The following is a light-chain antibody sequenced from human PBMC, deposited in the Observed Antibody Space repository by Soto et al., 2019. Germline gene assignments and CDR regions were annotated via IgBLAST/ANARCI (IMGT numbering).Light chain of an antibody. CDR2: GAS. V-gene: IGKV3-20*01. CDR3: QYYGSSPPYT. CDR1: QSVSGSY. Sequence: EIVLTQSPCTLSSSPGEGATLSCRTSQSVSGSYLSCFQQRPGQAPRVLIYGASNRASGSPDRFSGSGSGTAFTLTISSLEPEDVAVYYCQYYGSSPPYTFGQGTKLDIK. J-gene: IGKJ2*01.